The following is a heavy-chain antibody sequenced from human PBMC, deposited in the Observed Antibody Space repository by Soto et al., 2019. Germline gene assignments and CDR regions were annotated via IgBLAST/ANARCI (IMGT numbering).Heavy chain of an antibody. J-gene: IGHJ6*03. CDR3: ARAFRGDDYIWGSYRPYYYYYYMDV. V-gene: IGHV3-21*01. Sequence: GGSLRLSCAASGFTFSSYSMNWVRQAPGKGLEWVSSISSSSSYIYYADSVKGRFTISRDNAKNSLYLQMNSLRAEDTAVYYCARAFRGDDYIWGSYRPYYYYYYMDVWGKGTTVTVSS. CDR1: GFTFSSYS. D-gene: IGHD3-16*02. CDR2: ISSSSSYI.